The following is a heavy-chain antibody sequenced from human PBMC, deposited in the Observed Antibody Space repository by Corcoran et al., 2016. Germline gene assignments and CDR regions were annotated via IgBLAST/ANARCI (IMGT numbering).Heavy chain of an antibody. Sequence: HVQLVGSGGGVVQPWGSLRLSCAASGFTFSNYGMHWVRQAPGKGLEWVAVISKDGNTKFYADSVKGRFTISRDNSKNTLSLQMNSLRAEDTAVYYCAKQLNPGLNWIHPRGQGTLVTVSS. J-gene: IGHJ5*02. CDR2: ISKDGNTK. CDR1: GFTFSNYG. V-gene: IGHV3-30*18. D-gene: IGHD1-1*01. CDR3: AKQLNPGLNWIHP.